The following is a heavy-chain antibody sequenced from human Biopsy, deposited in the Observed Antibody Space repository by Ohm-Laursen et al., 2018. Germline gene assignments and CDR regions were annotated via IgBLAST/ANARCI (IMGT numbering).Heavy chain of an antibody. Sequence: GTLSLTCIVSGGSVSSGSHYWSWIRQPPGKGLEWIGFIYYNGSSKYNPSLKSRVTISVDTSKNQFSLKLTSVTAADTAVYYCAKHGSGWTGDDAFHIWGQGTMVTVSS. V-gene: IGHV4-61*01. J-gene: IGHJ3*02. CDR1: GGSVSSGSHY. CDR3: AKHGSGWTGDDAFHI. D-gene: IGHD6-19*01. CDR2: IYYNGSS.